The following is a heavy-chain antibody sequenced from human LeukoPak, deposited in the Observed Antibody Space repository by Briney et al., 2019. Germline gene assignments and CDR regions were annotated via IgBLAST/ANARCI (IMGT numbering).Heavy chain of an antibody. D-gene: IGHD1-26*01. CDR3: ARARLPGWELLGANYYGMDV. CDR1: GFTVSSNY. CDR2: IYSGGST. J-gene: IGHJ6*02. Sequence: GGSLRLSCAASGFTVSSNYMSWVRQAPGKGLEWVSVIYSGGSTYYADSVKGRFTISRDNSRNTLYLQMNSLRAEDTAVYYCARARLPGWELLGANYYGMDVWGQGTTVTVSS. V-gene: IGHV3-66*01.